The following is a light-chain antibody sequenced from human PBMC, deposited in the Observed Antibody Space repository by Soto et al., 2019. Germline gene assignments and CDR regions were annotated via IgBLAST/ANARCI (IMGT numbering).Light chain of an antibody. CDR1: QSISSW. J-gene: IGKJ3*01. CDR3: QQYNSYSGFT. CDR2: KAS. V-gene: IGKV1-5*03. Sequence: DIQMTQSPSTLSASVGDRVTITCRASQSISSWLAWYQQKPGKAPKLLIYKASSLESGVPSRFSGSGSGTEFTLTISSLQPDDFATYYCQQYNSYSGFTFGPATKVDIK.